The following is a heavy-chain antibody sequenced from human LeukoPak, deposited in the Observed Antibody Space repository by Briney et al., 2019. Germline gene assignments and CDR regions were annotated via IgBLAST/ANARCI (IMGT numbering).Heavy chain of an antibody. Sequence: SETLSLTCTVSGGSISSYYWSWIRQPPGKGLEWIGYIYYSGSTNYNPSLKIRVTIPVETSKNQFSLKLSSVTAEDTAVYYCARGYDFWSGYYTPHYYYYYMDVWGKGTTVTVSS. CDR3: ARGYDFWSGYYTPHYYYYYMDV. CDR1: GGSISSYY. D-gene: IGHD3-3*01. V-gene: IGHV4-59*01. J-gene: IGHJ6*03. CDR2: IYYSGST.